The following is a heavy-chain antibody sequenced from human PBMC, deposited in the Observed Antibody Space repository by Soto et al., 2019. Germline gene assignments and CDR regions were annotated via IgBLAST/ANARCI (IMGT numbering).Heavy chain of an antibody. CDR3: ASAIFGVVIIHAYYGMDV. V-gene: IGHV1-69*01. CDR2: IIPIFGTA. D-gene: IGHD3-3*01. CDR1: GGTFSSYA. J-gene: IGHJ6*02. Sequence: QVQLVQSGAEVKKPGSSVKVSCKASGGTFSSYAISWVRQAPGQGLEWMGGIIPIFGTANYAQKFQGRVTITADESTSTAYMELSSLRSEDTAVYYCASAIFGVVIIHAYYGMDVWGQGTTVTGSS.